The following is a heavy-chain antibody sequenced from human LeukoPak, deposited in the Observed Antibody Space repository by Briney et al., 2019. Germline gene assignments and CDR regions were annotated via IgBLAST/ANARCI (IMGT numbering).Heavy chain of an antibody. J-gene: IGHJ3*02. D-gene: IGHD6-19*01. CDR3: AKDTWSNSGWAHAFDI. CDR2: LKSDGSGI. Sequence: GGSLRLSCAASGFTFSDYAVNWVRQAPGKGLEWVSGLKSDGSGISYADSVKGRFTISRDNSKNTVFLQMNSLRAEDTAVYYCAKDTWSNSGWAHAFDIWGQGTMVTVSS. CDR1: GFTFSDYA. V-gene: IGHV3-23*01.